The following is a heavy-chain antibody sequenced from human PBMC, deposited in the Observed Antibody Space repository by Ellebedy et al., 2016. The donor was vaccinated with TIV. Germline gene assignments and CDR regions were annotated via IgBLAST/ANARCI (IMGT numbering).Heavy chain of an antibody. V-gene: IGHV3-15*01. CDR3: TTDRTSCCYDY. J-gene: IGHJ4*02. CDR2: IKSKTDGGTT. CDR1: GFTFSNAW. D-gene: IGHD2-2*01. Sequence: GESLKISCAASGFTFSNAWMGWVRQAPGKGLEWVGRIKSKTDGGTTDYAAPVKGRFTISRDDSKNTLYLQMNSLKTEDTAVYYCTTDRTSCCYDYWGQGTLVTVSS.